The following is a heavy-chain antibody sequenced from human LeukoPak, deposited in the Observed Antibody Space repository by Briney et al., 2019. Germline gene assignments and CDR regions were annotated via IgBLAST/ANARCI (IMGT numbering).Heavy chain of an antibody. CDR3: AGGHDYGDYLDAFDI. CDR1: GFTFNKYS. CDR2: ISSDGGST. J-gene: IGHJ3*02. V-gene: IGHV3-64*01. Sequence: GGSLRLSCAASGFTFNKYSMHWVRQAPGKGLEYVSAISSDGGSTYYTNSLKVRFTISRDNSNNTLYLQMASLRAEDTALYYCAGGHDYGDYLDAFDIWGQGTMVTVSS. D-gene: IGHD4-17*01.